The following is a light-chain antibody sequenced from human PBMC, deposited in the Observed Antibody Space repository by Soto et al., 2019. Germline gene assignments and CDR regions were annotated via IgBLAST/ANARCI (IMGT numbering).Light chain of an antibody. V-gene: IGKV3-15*01. CDR2: GAS. CDR1: QSVSSN. Sequence: EIVMTQSLASLSVSPGGRATLSCRASQSVSSNLAWYQQKPGQAPRLLIYGASTRATGIPARFSGSGSGTEFTFTISSLQSEDFAVYYCQQYNSWPLTFGGGTKVEIK. J-gene: IGKJ4*01. CDR3: QQYNSWPLT.